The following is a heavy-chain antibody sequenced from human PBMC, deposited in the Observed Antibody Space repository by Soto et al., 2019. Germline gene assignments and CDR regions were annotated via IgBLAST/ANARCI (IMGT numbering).Heavy chain of an antibody. CDR3: ARRSPVVTAP. CDR1: GGSISSGGYY. V-gene: IGHV4-31*03. Sequence: QVQLQESGPGLVKPSQTLSLTCTVSGGSISSGGYYWSWIRQHPGKGLEWIGYIYYSGSTYYNPSPTRRISLSVDTSKHQFPLKLSSVTAADTAAYYCARRSPVVTAPWGQGTLVTVSS. D-gene: IGHD2-21*02. CDR2: IYYSGST. J-gene: IGHJ5*02.